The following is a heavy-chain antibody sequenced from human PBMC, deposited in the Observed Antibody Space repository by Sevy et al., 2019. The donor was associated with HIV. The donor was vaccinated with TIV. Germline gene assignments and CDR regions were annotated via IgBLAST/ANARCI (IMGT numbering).Heavy chain of an antibody. Sequence: SETLSLTCTVSGGSINNKAYYWAWIRQPPGKGLEWIGSISYSGNSYYNPSLNCRVTISLDTSKNQFSLRLTFVTAADTAVYYCARRLAAAGGGNEYFQPWGQGTLVTVSS. J-gene: IGHJ1*01. V-gene: IGHV4-39*01. CDR3: ARRLAAAGGGNEYFQP. CDR2: ISYSGNS. CDR1: GGSINNKAYY. D-gene: IGHD6-13*01.